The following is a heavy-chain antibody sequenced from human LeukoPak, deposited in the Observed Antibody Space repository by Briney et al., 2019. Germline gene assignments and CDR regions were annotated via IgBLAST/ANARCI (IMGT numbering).Heavy chain of an antibody. J-gene: IGHJ6*02. V-gene: IGHV3-9*01. D-gene: IGHD3-9*01. CDR2: ISWNSDNI. CDR1: RFSFDDYA. CDR3: ARYGGSDWSYYYYGMDV. Sequence: GRSLRLSRAAARFSFDDYAMHWVRQAPGKGMEWVSGISWNSDNIGYADSVKGRFTISRDYAKNSLYLQMNCLPDDDTALYYCARYGGSDWSYYYYGMDVWGQGTTVTVSS.